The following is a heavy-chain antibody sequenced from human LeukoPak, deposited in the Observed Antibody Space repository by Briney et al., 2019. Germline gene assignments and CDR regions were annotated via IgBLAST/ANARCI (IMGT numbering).Heavy chain of an antibody. D-gene: IGHD3-22*01. CDR3: ARTTYYYEGSFDY. J-gene: IGHJ4*02. V-gene: IGHV4-38-2*01. Sequence: SETLSLTCAVSGYPITSGDYWGWIRQPPGKGLEWIGSLYHSGSTYNNPSLKNRLTISVDTSKNQFSLKLTSVTAADTAVYYCARTTYYYEGSFDYWGQGTLVTVSS. CDR1: GYPITSGDY. CDR2: LYHSGST.